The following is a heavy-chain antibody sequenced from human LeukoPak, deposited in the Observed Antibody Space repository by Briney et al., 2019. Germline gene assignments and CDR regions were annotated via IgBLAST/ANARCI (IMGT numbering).Heavy chain of an antibody. V-gene: IGHV4-4*07. CDR2: IYTSGST. CDR3: ARTRAIRPYYYGSSGCSLCYFDY. CDR1: GCSISSYY. Sequence: PSETLSLTCNVSGCSISSYYWSWIRQPAGKGLEWIGRIYTSGSTNYNPSLKSRVTMSVDTSKNQFSLKLSSLTAADTAVYYCARTRAIRPYYYGSSGCSLCYFDYWGQGTLVTVSS. D-gene: IGHD3-22*01. J-gene: IGHJ4*02.